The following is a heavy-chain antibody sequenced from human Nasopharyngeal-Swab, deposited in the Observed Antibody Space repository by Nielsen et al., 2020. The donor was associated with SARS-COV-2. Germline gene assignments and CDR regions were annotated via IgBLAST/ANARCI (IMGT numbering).Heavy chain of an antibody. CDR1: GFSFSSKP. J-gene: IGHJ3*02. V-gene: IGHV3-48*02. Sequence: GESLKISCVASGFSFSSKPMNWVRQAPGKGLEWPCNIRADDPGTYCAASVKGRFTISRDNAKNSLYLQMNRLRDEDTAVYFCVKDDLNAFDIWGQGTVVTVSS. CDR3: VKDDLNAFDI. CDR2: IRADDPGT.